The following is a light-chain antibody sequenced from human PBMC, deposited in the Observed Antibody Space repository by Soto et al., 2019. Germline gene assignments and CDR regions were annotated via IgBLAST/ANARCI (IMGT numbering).Light chain of an antibody. CDR2: AAS. J-gene: IGKJ4*01. Sequence: DVQMTQSPSSLSASAGDRVTITCRASQGIHNAVAWYQQKPGKPTKHLTYAASTVQPGVPSRFSPRGYGTDFTFTISSLQPEDVATHYCPKYNSGSRTFGGGTNVDIK. CDR1: QGIHNA. CDR3: PKYNSGSRT. V-gene: IGKV1-27*01.